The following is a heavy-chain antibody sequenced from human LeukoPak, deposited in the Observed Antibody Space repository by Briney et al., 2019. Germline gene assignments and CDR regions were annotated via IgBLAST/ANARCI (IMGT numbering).Heavy chain of an antibody. CDR3: ARGYSNYGYVFDI. V-gene: IGHV3-66*01. Sequence: GGSLRLSCAASGFTVSSNYMSWVRQAPGKGLEWVSVIYSGGSIYYADSVKGRFTISRDNSKNTLYLQMNSLRAEDTAVYYCARGYSNYGYVFDIWGQGTMVTVSS. D-gene: IGHD4-11*01. J-gene: IGHJ3*02. CDR1: GFTVSSNY. CDR2: IYSGGSI.